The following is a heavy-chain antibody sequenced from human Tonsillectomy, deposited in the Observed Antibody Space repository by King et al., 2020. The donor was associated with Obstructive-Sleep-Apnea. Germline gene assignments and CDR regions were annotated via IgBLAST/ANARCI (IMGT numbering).Heavy chain of an antibody. V-gene: IGHV4-39*07. CDR2: IYYSGST. CDR1: GGSISSSSYY. D-gene: IGHD3-10*01. J-gene: IGHJ6*02. CDR3: AREGRDYYYGMDV. Sequence: QLQESGPGLVKPSETLSLTCTVSGGSISSSSYYWGWIRQPPGKGLEWIGSIYYSGSTYYNPSLKSRVTISVDTSKNQFSLKLSSVTAADTAVYYCAREGRDYYYGMDVWGQGTTVTVSS.